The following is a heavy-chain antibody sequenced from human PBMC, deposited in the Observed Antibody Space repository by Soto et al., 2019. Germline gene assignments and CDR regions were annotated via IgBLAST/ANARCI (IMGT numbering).Heavy chain of an antibody. V-gene: IGHV1-58*01. Sequence: SVKVSCKASGFTFTSSAVQWVRQARGQRLEWIGWIVVGSGNTNYAQKFQERVTITRDMSTSTAYMELSSLRSEDTAVYYCAASDLITMIVGDYWGQGTLVTVSS. CDR2: IVVGSGNT. CDR1: GFTFTSSA. J-gene: IGHJ4*02. D-gene: IGHD3-22*01. CDR3: AASDLITMIVGDY.